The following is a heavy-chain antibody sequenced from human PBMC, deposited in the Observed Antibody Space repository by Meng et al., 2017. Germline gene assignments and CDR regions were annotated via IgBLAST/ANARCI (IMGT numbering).Heavy chain of an antibody. V-gene: IGHV3-21*01. Sequence: GESLKISCVASGFTFSPYTANWVRQAPGKGLEWVASISSSTRYIYYADSLRGRFTISRDHARNSLYPQMNTLRPDDTAVYYCTKGGAAGTPVTYAFDIWGQGTVVTVSS. CDR1: GFTFSPYT. CDR2: ISSSTRYI. J-gene: IGHJ3*02. D-gene: IGHD6-25*01. CDR3: TKGGAAGTPVTYAFDI.